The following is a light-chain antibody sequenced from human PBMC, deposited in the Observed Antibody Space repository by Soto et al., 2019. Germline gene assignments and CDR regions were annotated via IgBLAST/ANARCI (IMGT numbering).Light chain of an antibody. V-gene: IGKV3-20*01. CDR1: RTLTSRR. CDR3: QQYDSSLFT. J-gene: IGKJ3*01. Sequence: EIVLTQSPGTLSLSPGERATLSCRASRTLTSRRLAWYQQKPGQAPRLLIRHASTRAAGVPDRFSGSGSGTDFTLTINRLEPDDFALYYCQQYDSSLFTFGPGTRVDIK. CDR2: HAS.